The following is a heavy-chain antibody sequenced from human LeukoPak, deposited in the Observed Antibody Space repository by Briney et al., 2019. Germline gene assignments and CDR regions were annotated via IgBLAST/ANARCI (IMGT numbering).Heavy chain of an antibody. D-gene: IGHD5-12*01. CDR2: MSSYGDHI. V-gene: IGHV3-21*01. J-gene: IGHJ4*02. CDR3: ARGPSGYHNT. CDR1: GFTFSSSS. Sequence: GGSLRLSCAASGFTFSSSSMNWVRQAPGKGLEWVSSMSSYGDHIYYADSVKGRFTISRDNSKNTLYLQMNSLRAEDTAVYYCARGPSGYHNTGGQGTLVTVSS.